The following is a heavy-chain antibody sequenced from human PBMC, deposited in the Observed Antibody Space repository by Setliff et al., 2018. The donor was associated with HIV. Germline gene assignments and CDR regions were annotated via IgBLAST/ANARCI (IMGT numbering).Heavy chain of an antibody. CDR1: GFTFSSYG. CDR2: IRYDGSNK. Sequence: GGSLRLSCAASGFTFSSYGMHWVRQAPGKGLEWVAFIRYDGSNKYYADSVKGRFTISRDNGKNSMSLQVNGLRAEDTAVHYCASPPHLQGWGQGTLVTVS. V-gene: IGHV3-30*02. CDR3: ASPPHLQG. J-gene: IGHJ4*02.